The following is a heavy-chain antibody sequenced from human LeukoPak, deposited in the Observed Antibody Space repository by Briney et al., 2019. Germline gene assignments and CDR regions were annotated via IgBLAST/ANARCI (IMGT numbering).Heavy chain of an antibody. V-gene: IGHV1-69*02. CDR1: GGTFSSYT. CDR2: IIPILGIA. Sequence: SVKVSCKASGGTFSSYTISWVRQAPGQGLEWMGRIIPILGIANYAQKFQGRVTITADKSTSTAYMELSSLRSEDTAVYYCARGLPPRSGWVERWHDYWGQGTLVTVSS. D-gene: IGHD3-3*01. J-gene: IGHJ4*02. CDR3: ARGLPPRSGWVERWHDY.